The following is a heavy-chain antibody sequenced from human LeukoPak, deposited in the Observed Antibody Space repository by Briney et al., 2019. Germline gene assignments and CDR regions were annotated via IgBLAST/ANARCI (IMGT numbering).Heavy chain of an antibody. CDR3: AKELSQFTCRSFDY. CDR1: GFTFSDFG. J-gene: IGHJ4*02. V-gene: IGHV3-30*18. D-gene: IGHD2/OR15-2a*01. Sequence: GSSLRLSCAASGFTFSDFGMHWVRQAPGKGLEWMTVISYDEGTKFYAASVKGRFTISKDNFKNTLYLEMNSLRAEDTVVYYCAKELSQFTCRSFDYWGQGTLVTVSS. CDR2: ISYDEGTK.